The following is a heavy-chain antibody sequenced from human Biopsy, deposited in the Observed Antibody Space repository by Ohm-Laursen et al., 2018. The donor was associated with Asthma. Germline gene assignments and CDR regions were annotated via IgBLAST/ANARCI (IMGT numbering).Heavy chain of an antibody. J-gene: IGHJ4*02. D-gene: IGHD2-15*01. CDR3: AGFCSGGNCPDH. CDR2: THHSGYT. V-gene: IGHV4-34*01. CDR1: GGSFSSNY. Sequence: SETLSLTCPVYGGSFSSNYWSWIRQTPGKGLEWLGDTHHSGYTNYNPSLSSRLTLSVDTSKNQFSLRLPSVTAADTAVYYCAGFCSGGNCPDHWGQGTLVTVSS.